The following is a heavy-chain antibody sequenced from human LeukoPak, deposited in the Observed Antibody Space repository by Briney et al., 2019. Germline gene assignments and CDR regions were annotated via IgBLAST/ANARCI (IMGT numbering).Heavy chain of an antibody. Sequence: PGGSLRLSCAASGFTFDDYAMHWVRQAPGKGLEWVSGISWNSGSIGYADSVKGRFTISRDNAKNSLYLQMNSLRAEDTALYYRAKDTLRKQQLVRGGFDPWGQGTLVTVSS. CDR2: ISWNSGSI. V-gene: IGHV3-9*01. CDR1: GFTFDDYA. J-gene: IGHJ5*02. D-gene: IGHD6-13*01. CDR3: AKDTLRKQQLVRGGFDP.